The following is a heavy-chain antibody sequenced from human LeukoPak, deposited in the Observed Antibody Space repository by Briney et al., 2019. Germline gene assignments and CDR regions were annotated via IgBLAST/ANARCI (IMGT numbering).Heavy chain of an antibody. V-gene: IGHV4-39*01. Sequence: SETLSLTCTVSGGSISSSSYYWGWIRQPPGKGLEWIGSIYYSGSTYYNPSLKSRVTISVDTSKNQVSLELNSVTGADTAVYYCGMFAVIVGGGLDIWGQGTVVTVSS. CDR3: GMFAVIVGGGLDI. CDR1: GGSISSSSYY. J-gene: IGHJ3*02. D-gene: IGHD1-26*01. CDR2: IYYSGST.